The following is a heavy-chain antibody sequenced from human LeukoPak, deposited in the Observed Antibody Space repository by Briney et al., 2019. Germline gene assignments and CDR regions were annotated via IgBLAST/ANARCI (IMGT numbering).Heavy chain of an antibody. J-gene: IGHJ4*02. CDR2: IYGDSST. CDR1: GFIVSGNY. V-gene: IGHV3-53*01. Sequence: PGGSLRLSCAASGFIVSGNYMKWVRQAPGKGLEWVSIIYGDSSTYYAHSVKGRFTISRDNSKNTLYLQMNSLRVEDTAVYHCEGWERPLEWWGQGPLVTVSS. D-gene: IGHD1-1*01. CDR3: EGWERPLEW.